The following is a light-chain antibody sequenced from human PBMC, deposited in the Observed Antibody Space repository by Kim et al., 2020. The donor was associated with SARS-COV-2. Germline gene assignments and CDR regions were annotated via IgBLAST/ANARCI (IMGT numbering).Light chain of an antibody. CDR1: QSVSRSF. CDR3: QQYGTSPYT. V-gene: IGKV3-20*01. CDR2: AAS. J-gene: IGKJ2*01. Sequence: PGARAPLPCRASQSVSRSFLAWYQQKPGQAPRLLIYAASRRATGIPDRFSGSGSGADFTLTISRLEPEDFAVYYCQQYGTSPYTFGQGTKLEI.